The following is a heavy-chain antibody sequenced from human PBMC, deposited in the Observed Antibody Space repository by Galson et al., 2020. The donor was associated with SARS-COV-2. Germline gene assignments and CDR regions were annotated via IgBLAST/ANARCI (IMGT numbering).Heavy chain of an antibody. CDR2: ISYDVSNT. CDR1: GFIFSSHP. J-gene: IGHJ4*02. Sequence: GGSLRLSCAASGFIFSSHPMHWVRQAPGRGLEWLSIISYDVSNTLYADSVKGRFTISRDDSKNTLYLQMDSLRPQDTAVYYCARETHDYSSSYFDYWGQGTLVTVSS. V-gene: IGHV3-30*16. D-gene: IGHD3-22*01. CDR3: ARETHDYSSSYFDY.